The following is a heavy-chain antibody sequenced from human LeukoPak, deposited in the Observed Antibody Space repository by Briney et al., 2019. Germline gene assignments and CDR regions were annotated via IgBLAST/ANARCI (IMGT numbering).Heavy chain of an antibody. D-gene: IGHD3-22*01. Sequence: SVKVSCKASGYTFTSYGISWVRQAPGQGLEWMGGIIPIFGTANYAQKFQGRVTITADKSTSTAYMELSSLRSEDTAVYYCAFFQSGYYFVGVGYWGQGTLVTVSS. CDR1: GYTFTSYG. CDR3: AFFQSGYYFVGVGY. J-gene: IGHJ4*02. CDR2: IIPIFGTA. V-gene: IGHV1-69*06.